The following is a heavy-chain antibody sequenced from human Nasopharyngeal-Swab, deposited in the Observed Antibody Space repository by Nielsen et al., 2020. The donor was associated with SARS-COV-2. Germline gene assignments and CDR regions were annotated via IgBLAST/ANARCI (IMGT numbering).Heavy chain of an antibody. Sequence: VRQAPGKGLEWVANIKQDGSEKYYVDSVKGRFTISRDNAKNSLYLQMNSLRAEDTAVYYCARDLGITMVRGVTRDNWFDPWGQGTQVTVSS. J-gene: IGHJ5*02. CDR3: ARDLGITMVRGVTRDNWFDP. CDR2: IKQDGSEK. D-gene: IGHD3-10*01. V-gene: IGHV3-7*01.